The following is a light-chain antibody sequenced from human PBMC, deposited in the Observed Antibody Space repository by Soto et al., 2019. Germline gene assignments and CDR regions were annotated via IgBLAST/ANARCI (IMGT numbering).Light chain of an antibody. CDR3: SSYRSSSTLWV. Sequence: QSALTQPPSVSGSPGQSVTISCTGTSSDVGSYNRVSWYQQSPGTAPKLMIYEVSNRPSGVPDRFSGSKSGNTASLTISGLQAEDEADYYCSSYRSSSTLWVFGGGTKVTVL. CDR2: EVS. CDR1: SSDVGSYNR. J-gene: IGLJ3*02. V-gene: IGLV2-18*02.